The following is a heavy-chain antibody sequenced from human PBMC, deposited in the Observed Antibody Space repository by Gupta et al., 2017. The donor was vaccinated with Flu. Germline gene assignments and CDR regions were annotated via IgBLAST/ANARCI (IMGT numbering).Heavy chain of an antibody. CDR2: ISSSGRTM. V-gene: IGHV3-11*01. J-gene: IGHJ3*02. CDR1: GFTFSDYY. D-gene: IGHD3-10*01. Sequence: QVQLVESGGGLVKPGGSLRLSCAASGFTFSDYYMNWIRQAPGKGLECISYISSSGRTMYYADSVRGRFTISRDNAKTSLYLQMNSLRAEDTAIYYCAREYYRGAFDIWGQGTMVTVSS. CDR3: AREYYRGAFDI.